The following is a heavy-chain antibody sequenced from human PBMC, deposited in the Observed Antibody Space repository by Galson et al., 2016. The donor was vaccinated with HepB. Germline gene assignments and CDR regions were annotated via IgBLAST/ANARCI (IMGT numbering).Heavy chain of an antibody. J-gene: IGHJ4*02. D-gene: IGHD2/OR15-2a*01. CDR1: GFIFRGYG. CDR2: DSMDGRRK. Sequence: SLRLSCAGSGFIFRGYGMHWVRQAPGKGLEWVAADSMDGRRKFYADSVRGRFTISRDNSNHMLFLQMDSLRPDDTAVYYCAKRHEYCPPVGCSVDYWGQGTLVSVSS. CDR3: AKRHEYCPPVGCSVDY. V-gene: IGHV3-30*18.